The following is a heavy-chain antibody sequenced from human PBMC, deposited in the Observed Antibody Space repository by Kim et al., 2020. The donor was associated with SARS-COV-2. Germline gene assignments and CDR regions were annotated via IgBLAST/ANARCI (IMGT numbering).Heavy chain of an antibody. Sequence: SVKVSCKASGGTFSSYAISWVRQAPGQGLEWMGGIIPIFGTANYAQKFQGRVTITADESTSTAYMELSSLRSEDTAVYYCAGRAYCSGGSCSDEPGSEYLDYWGQGTLVTVSS. V-gene: IGHV1-69*13. CDR1: GGTFSSYA. J-gene: IGHJ4*02. CDR2: IIPIFGTA. D-gene: IGHD2-15*01. CDR3: AGRAYCSGGSCSDEPGSEYLDY.